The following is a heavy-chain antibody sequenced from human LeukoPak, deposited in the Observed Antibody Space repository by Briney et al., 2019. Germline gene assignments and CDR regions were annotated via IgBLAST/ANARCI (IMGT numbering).Heavy chain of an antibody. CDR2: IIPIFGTA. D-gene: IGHD3-3*01. CDR3: ARGHVLRFLEWSFNYYMEV. V-gene: IGHV1-69*05. CDR1: GGTFSSYA. J-gene: IGHJ6*03. Sequence: SVKVSCKDSGGTFSSYAISWVRQAPGQGLEWMGGIIPIFGTANYAQKFQGRVTITTDESTSTAYMELSSLRSEDTAVYYCARGHVLRFLEWSFNYYMEVWGKGTTVTVSS.